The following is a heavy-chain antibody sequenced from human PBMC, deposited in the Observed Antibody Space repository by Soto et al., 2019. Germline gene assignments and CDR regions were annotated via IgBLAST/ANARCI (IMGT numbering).Heavy chain of an antibody. CDR2: ITDSSDTV. CDR1: GFSFSDYV. V-gene: IGHV3-48*02. CDR3: ARDFGHGYYLDY. Sequence: GGSLRLSCAASGFSFSDYVMHWVRQAPGKGLEWVSYITDSSDTVHYADSVRGRFTISRDNAESSLYLQMNSLRDEDTAVYFCARDFGHGYYLDYWGRGTLVTVSS. J-gene: IGHJ4*02. D-gene: IGHD3-3*01.